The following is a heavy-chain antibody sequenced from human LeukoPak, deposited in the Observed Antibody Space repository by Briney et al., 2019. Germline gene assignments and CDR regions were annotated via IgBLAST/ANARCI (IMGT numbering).Heavy chain of an antibody. D-gene: IGHD3-9*01. CDR2: IYHSGST. Sequence: SGTLSLTCAVFGGSISSTNWWSRVRPPPGKGLEWIGEIYHSGSTNYNPSLKGRVTISVDKSNNQFSLKLSSVTAADTAVYYCARGGDILSGYYEGGLDYWGQGTLVTVSS. J-gene: IGHJ4*02. CDR3: ARGGDILSGYYEGGLDY. V-gene: IGHV4-4*02. CDR1: GGSISSTNW.